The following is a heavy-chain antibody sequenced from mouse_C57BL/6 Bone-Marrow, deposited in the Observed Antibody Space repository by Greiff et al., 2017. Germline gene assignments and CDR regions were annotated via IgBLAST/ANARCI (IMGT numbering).Heavy chain of an antibody. CDR1: GYAFSSSW. D-gene: IGHD1-1*01. Sequence: QVQLKQSGPELVKPGASVKISCKASGYAFSSSWMNWVKQRPGKGLEWIGRIYPGDGDTHYNGKFKGKATLTADKYSSTAYMQLSSLTSEASAVYYCARSGIYNYAWFAYGGQGTLVTVSA. CDR2: IYPGDGDT. CDR3: ARSGIYNYAWFAY. J-gene: IGHJ3*01. V-gene: IGHV1-82*01.